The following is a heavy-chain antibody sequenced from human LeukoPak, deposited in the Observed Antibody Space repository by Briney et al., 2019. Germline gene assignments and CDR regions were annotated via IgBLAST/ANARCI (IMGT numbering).Heavy chain of an antibody. V-gene: IGHV3-74*01. D-gene: IGHD3-22*01. J-gene: IGHJ4*02. Sequence: GSLRLSCAASGFTLSSYWMNWVRQAPGKGLVWVSRINSDGSSTSYADSVKGRFTISRDNAKNTLYLQMNRLTAEDTAVYYCARGYSSGYRIDYWGQGTLVTVSS. CDR3: ARGYSSGYRIDY. CDR2: INSDGSST. CDR1: GFTLSSYW.